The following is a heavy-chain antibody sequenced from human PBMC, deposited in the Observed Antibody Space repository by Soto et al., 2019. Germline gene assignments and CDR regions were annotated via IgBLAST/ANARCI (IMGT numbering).Heavy chain of an antibody. Sequence: QLVASGGGLIQPGGSLRLSCAALGLTVRGKKYITWVRQAPGKGLEWVSALYDVDGTYYADSAKGRFTISRDNSNNIIYLQMNSLGPDDTAVYYCASWLEREHAYDIWGLGTMVTVSS. CDR2: LYDVDGT. J-gene: IGHJ3*02. V-gene: IGHV3-53*01. CDR3: ASWLEREHAYDI. D-gene: IGHD1-1*01. CDR1: GLTVRGKKY.